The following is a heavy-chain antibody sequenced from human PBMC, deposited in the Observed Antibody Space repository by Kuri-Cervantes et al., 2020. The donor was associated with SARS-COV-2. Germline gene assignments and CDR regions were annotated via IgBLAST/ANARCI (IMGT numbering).Heavy chain of an antibody. CDR2: ISYDGSNK. CDR1: GFTFSSYG. Sequence: GGSLRLSCAASGFTFSSYGMHWVRQAPGKGLEWVAVISYDGSNKYYADSVKGRFTISRDNSKNTLYLQMNSLRAEDTAVYYCARGGRYCSSTSCYAHDYWGQGTLVTVSS. V-gene: IGHV3-30*19. D-gene: IGHD2-2*01. J-gene: IGHJ4*02. CDR3: ARGGRYCSSTSCYAHDY.